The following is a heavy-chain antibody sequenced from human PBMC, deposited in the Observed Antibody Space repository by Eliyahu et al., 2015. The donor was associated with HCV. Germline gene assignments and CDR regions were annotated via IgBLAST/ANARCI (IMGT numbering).Heavy chain of an antibody. CDR1: GGSITPYY. V-gene: IGHV4-59*01. J-gene: IGHJ5*02. CDR3: ASGGGGIAVAGTGGWFDP. D-gene: IGHD6-19*01. Sequence: QVQLQESGPGLVKPSETLSLTCTVSGGSITPYYWSWIRQPPGKGLXWIGYIYFPGSANYNPSLKSRVTISVDTSKNQFSLKLSSVTAADTAVYYCASGGGGIAVAGTGGWFDPWGQGTLVTVSS. CDR2: IYFPGSA.